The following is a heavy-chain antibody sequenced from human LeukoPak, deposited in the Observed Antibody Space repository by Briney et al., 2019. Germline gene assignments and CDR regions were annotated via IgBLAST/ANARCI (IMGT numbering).Heavy chain of an antibody. J-gene: IGHJ4*02. CDR3: AKEYTGTFSPFPSYFDN. V-gene: IGHV3-48*03. D-gene: IGHD1-26*01. CDR2: ISSSGSTI. CDR1: GFTFSSYE. Sequence: GGSLRLSCAASGFTFSSYEMNWVRQAPGKGLEWVSYISSSGSTIYYADSVKGRFTISRDNAKNSLYLQMNSLRAEDTAIYYCAKEYTGTFSPFPSYFDNWGQGTLVTVSS.